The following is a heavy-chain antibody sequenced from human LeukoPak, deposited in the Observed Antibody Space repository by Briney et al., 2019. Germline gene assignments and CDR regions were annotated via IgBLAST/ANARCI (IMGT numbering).Heavy chain of an antibody. V-gene: IGHV5-51*01. CDR3: ARGGGTTVTPTDFDY. J-gene: IGHJ4*02. CDR1: GYSFTSYW. Sequence: GESLKISCKGSGYSFTSYWIGWVRQMPGKGLEWMGIIYPGDSDTRYSPSFQGQVTISADKSIGTAYLQWSSLKASDTAMYYCARGGGTTVTPTDFDYWGQGTLVTVSS. D-gene: IGHD4-11*01. CDR2: IYPGDSDT.